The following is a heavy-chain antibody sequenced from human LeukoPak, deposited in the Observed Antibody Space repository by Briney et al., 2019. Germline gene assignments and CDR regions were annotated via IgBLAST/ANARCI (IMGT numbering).Heavy chain of an antibody. J-gene: IGHJ4*02. Sequence: SETLSLTCTVSGGSISSSSYYWGWIRQPPGKGLEWIGSIYYSGSTYYNPPLKSRVTISVDTSKNQFSLKLSSVTAADTAVYYCARGPPGYSSSWYLDYWGQGTLVTVSS. D-gene: IGHD6-13*01. CDR3: ARGPPGYSSSWYLDY. V-gene: IGHV4-39*07. CDR1: GGSISSSSYY. CDR2: IYYSGST.